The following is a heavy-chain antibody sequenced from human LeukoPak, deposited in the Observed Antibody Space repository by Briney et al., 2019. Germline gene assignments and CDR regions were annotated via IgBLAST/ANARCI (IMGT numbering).Heavy chain of an antibody. Sequence: GGCLRLSCAASGFTFDDDSVRCVRHAPGEGRGWVAGISWNSGSIGYDDSVQGRFPISRDNAKTYLYLQMHSMRAEDTALYYCAKDREVATIGLGRSLIDYWGQGTLVTVSS. V-gene: IGHV3-9*01. J-gene: IGHJ4*02. CDR1: GFTFDDDS. CDR2: ISWNSGSI. D-gene: IGHD5-12*01. CDR3: AKDREVATIGLGRSLIDY.